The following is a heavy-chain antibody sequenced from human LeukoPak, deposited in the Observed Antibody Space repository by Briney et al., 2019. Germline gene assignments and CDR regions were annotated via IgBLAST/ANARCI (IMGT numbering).Heavy chain of an antibody. CDR3: AREPAERIGFDY. Sequence: SETLSLTCTVSGGSISSHYWSWIRQPPGKGLEWIGYFYNSGKKSYNPSLKSRVTMSVDTSKNQFSLTLRSVTTADTAVYLCAREPAERIGFDYWGQGTLVTVSS. CDR1: GGSISSHY. D-gene: IGHD1-14*01. J-gene: IGHJ4*02. V-gene: IGHV4-59*11. CDR2: FYNSGKK.